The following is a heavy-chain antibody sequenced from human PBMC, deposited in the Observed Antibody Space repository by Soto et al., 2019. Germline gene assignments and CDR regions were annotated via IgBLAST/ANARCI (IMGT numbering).Heavy chain of an antibody. CDR2: VFHSGIT. CDR1: GGSITSYY. V-gene: IGHV4-59*01. CDR3: ARDQNGSPYFDY. J-gene: IGHJ4*02. D-gene: IGHD1-26*01. Sequence: QVQLQESGPGLVKPSETLSLTCTVSGGSITSYYLSWIRQPPGKGREWIGYVFHSGITGYNPSLKSRVTISVDASKNLFSLKLISVTAADTAVYYCARDQNGSPYFDYWGQGTLVTVSS.